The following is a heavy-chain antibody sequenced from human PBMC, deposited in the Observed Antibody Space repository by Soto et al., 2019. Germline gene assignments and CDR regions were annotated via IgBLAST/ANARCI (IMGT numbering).Heavy chain of an antibody. CDR2: IYHTGIT. CDR3: ARDKYCSGGRCRKAWFDP. D-gene: IGHD2-15*01. V-gene: IGHV4-4*02. CDR1: GDSISSGNG. J-gene: IGHJ5*02. Sequence: ETLSLTCAVSGDSISSGNGWSWVRRSPGQGLEWIGDIYHTGITNYNPSLQSRATISLDMSKNQFSLTFTSVTAADTAVYYCARDKYCSGGRCRKAWFDPWGQGTLVTVSS.